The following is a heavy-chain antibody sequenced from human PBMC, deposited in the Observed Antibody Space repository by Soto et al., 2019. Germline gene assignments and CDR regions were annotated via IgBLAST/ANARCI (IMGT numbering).Heavy chain of an antibody. D-gene: IGHD2-2*02. CDR2: INPSGGST. CDR1: GYTFTSYY. Sequence: ASVKVSCKASGYTFTSYYMHWVRQAPGQGLEWMGIINPSGGSTSYAQKFQGRVTMTRDTSTSTVYMALSSLRSEDTAVYYCARDLNSDCISTSGYTIGYWGQGTLVTVSS. J-gene: IGHJ4*02. CDR3: ARDLNSDCISTSGYTIGY. V-gene: IGHV1-46*01.